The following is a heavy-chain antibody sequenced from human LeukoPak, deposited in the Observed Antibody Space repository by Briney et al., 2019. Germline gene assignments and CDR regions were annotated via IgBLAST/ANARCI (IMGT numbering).Heavy chain of an antibody. CDR2: ISWNSGSI. V-gene: IGHV3-9*03. Sequence: PGRSLRLSCAASGFTFDDYAMHWVRQAPGKGLEWVSGISWNSGSIGYADSVKGRFTISRDNAKNSLYLQMNSLRVEDMALYYCAKDINYDSSGRFDYWGQGTLVTVSS. CDR3: AKDINYDSSGRFDY. J-gene: IGHJ4*02. D-gene: IGHD3-22*01. CDR1: GFTFDDYA.